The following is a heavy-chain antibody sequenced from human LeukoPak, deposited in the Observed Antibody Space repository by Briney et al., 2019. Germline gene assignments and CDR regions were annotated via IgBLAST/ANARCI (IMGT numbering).Heavy chain of an antibody. CDR2: IYGSGTT. D-gene: IGHD3-10*01. CDR1: GGSIRSYY. Sequence: PSETLSLTCTVSGGSIRSYYWSWIRQPAGKGLEWIGRIYGSGTTNYNPSLKSRVTISGDKSKNQFSLKLSSVTAADTAVYYCARADYYGSGSYLYYYYYMDVWGKGTTVTVSS. J-gene: IGHJ6*03. CDR3: ARADYYGSGSYLYYYYYMDV. V-gene: IGHV4-4*07.